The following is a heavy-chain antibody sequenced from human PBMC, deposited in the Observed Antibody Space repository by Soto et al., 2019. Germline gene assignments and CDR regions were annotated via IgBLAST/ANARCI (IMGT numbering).Heavy chain of an antibody. CDR2: IIPILGIP. J-gene: IGHJ4*02. CDR1: GGTFSTYT. Sequence: GASVKVSCKASGGTFSTYTISWVRQAPGQGLEWMGRIIPILGIPNFAQKFQGRVTITADNSKNTLYLQMNSLRAEDTAVYYCARHYGDYRGNFDYWGQGTLVTVSS. CDR3: ARHYGDYRGNFDY. D-gene: IGHD4-17*01. V-gene: IGHV1-69*02.